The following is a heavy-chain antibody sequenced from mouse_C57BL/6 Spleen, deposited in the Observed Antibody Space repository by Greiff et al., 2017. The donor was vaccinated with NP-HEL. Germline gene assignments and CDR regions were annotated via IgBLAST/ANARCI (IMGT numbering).Heavy chain of an antibody. CDR3: ARMGLGRVDY. V-gene: IGHV1-61*01. CDR2: IYPSDSET. D-gene: IGHD4-1*01. J-gene: IGHJ2*01. CDR1: GYTFTSYW. Sequence: QVQLQQPGAELVRPGSSVKLSCKASGYTFTSYWMDWVKQRPGQGLEWIGNIYPSDSETHYNQKFKDKATLPVDKSSSTAYMQLSSLTSEDSAVYYCARMGLGRVDYWGQGTTLTVSS.